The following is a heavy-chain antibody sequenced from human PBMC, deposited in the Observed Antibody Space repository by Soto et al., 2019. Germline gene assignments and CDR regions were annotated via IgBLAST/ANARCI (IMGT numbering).Heavy chain of an antibody. CDR2: IYTSGST. CDR3: AREGNIVATGNYYYYYGMDV. V-gene: IGHV4-4*07. CDR1: GASISGFY. J-gene: IGHJ6*02. Sequence: SETLSLTCTVSGASISGFYWSWTRKSAGKGLEWIGRIYTSGSTNYNPSLKSRVTMSVDTSKNQFSLKLSSVTAADTAVYYCAREGNIVATGNYYYYYGMDVWGQGTTVTVSS. D-gene: IGHD5-12*01.